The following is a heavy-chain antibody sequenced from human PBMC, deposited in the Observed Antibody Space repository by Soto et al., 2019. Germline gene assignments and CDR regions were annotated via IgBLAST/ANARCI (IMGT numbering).Heavy chain of an antibody. D-gene: IGHD3-22*01. V-gene: IGHV3-23*01. CDR1: GFTFSSYA. CDR3: AKDHQRETYYYEPFDY. Sequence: EVQLLESGGGLVQPGGSLRLSCAASGFTFSSYAMSWVRQAPGKGLEWVSAISGSGGSTYYADSVKGRFTISRDNSKNTLYLQMNSLRGEDTAVYYCAKDHQRETYYYEPFDYWGQGTLVTVSS. CDR2: ISGSGGST. J-gene: IGHJ4*02.